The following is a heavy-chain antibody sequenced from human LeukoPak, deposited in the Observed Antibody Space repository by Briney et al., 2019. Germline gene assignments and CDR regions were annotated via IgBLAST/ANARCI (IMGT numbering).Heavy chain of an antibody. Sequence: SETLSLTCTVSDGSISSHYWSWIRQPPGKGLEWIGYIYYSGSTNYNPSLKSRVTISVDTSKNQFSLKLSSVTAADTAVYYCAHYGSGRVFGYWGQGTLVTVSS. CDR1: DGSISSHY. CDR3: AHYGSGRVFGY. V-gene: IGHV4-59*11. D-gene: IGHD3-10*01. J-gene: IGHJ4*02. CDR2: IYYSGST.